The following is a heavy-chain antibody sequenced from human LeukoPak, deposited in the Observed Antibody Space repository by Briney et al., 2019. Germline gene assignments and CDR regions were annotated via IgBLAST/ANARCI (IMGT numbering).Heavy chain of an antibody. J-gene: IGHJ4*02. D-gene: IGHD2-21*01. Sequence: GGSLRLSCAASGFTFSDYSMNWVRQAPGKGLGWVSYISSSSTTIFYADSVKGRFTISRDNAKNSLFLQMNGLRDEDTALYYCARERVIAAAGDGFDSCGQGTLVTVSS. CDR1: GFTFSDYS. V-gene: IGHV3-48*02. CDR2: ISSSSTTI. CDR3: ARERVIAAAGDGFDS.